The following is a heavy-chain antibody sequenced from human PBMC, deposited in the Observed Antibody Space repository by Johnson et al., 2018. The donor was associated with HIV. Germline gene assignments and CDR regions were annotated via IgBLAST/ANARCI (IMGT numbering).Heavy chain of an antibody. CDR2: IKQDGSEK. CDR3: AREALDAFDI. V-gene: IGHV3-7*01. J-gene: IGHJ3*02. Sequence: MQLVESGGGLVQPGGSLRLSCAASGFTFSIYWMTWVRQAPRKGLEWVANIKQDGSEKYYVESVKGRFTISRDNAKNSLYLQMNSLRAEDTAVYYCAREALDAFDIWGQGTMVTVSS. CDR1: GFTFSIYW.